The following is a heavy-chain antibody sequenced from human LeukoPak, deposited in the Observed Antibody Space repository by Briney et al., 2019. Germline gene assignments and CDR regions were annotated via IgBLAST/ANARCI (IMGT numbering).Heavy chain of an antibody. J-gene: IGHJ4*02. CDR2: ISYDGSNK. CDR3: AKYPILAAKYFDY. Sequence: PGGSLRLSCAASGFTFSSYGMHWVRQAPGKGLEWVAVISYDGSNKYYADSVKGRFTISRDNSKNTLYLQMNSLRAEDTAVYYCAKYPILAAKYFDYWGQGTLVTVSS. CDR1: GFTFSSYG. V-gene: IGHV3-30*18. D-gene: IGHD2-15*01.